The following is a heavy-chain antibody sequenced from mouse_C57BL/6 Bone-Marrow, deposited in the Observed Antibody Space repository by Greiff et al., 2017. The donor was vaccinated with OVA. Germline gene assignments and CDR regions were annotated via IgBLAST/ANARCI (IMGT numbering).Heavy chain of an antibody. CDR1: GYTFTSYG. D-gene: IGHD1-1*01. CDR2: IYPRSGNT. J-gene: IGHJ2*01. V-gene: IGHV1-81*01. CDR3: ARSLIATVVSLRY. Sequence: QVQLQQSGAELARPGASVKLSCKASGYTFTSYGISWVKQSPGQGLEWIGEIYPRSGNTYYNEKFKGKATLTADKPSSTAYMELRSLTSEDSAFYFCARSLIATVVSLRYWGQGTTLTVSS.